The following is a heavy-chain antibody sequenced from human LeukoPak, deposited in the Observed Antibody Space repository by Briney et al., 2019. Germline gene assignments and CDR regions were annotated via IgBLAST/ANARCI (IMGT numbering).Heavy chain of an antibody. D-gene: IGHD3-22*01. V-gene: IGHV4-39*07. J-gene: IGHJ6*03. Sequence: SETLSLTCTVSGGSIISSSYYWDWIRQPPGKGLEWIGSIYYSGSTYYNPSLKSRVTISVDTSKSQFSLKVSSVTAADTAVYYCARDRFDDSSGYYYHYYYYMDVWGRGTTVTVSS. CDR2: IYYSGST. CDR1: GGSIISSSYY. CDR3: ARDRFDDSSGYYYHYYYYMDV.